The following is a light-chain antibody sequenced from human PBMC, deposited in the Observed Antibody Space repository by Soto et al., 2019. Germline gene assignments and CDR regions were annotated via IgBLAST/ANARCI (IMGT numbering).Light chain of an antibody. V-gene: IGLV1-44*01. CDR2: SNN. Sequence: QSVLTQPPSPSGTPGQRVTISCSGSSSNIGSNTVNWYQQLPGTAPKLLIYSNNQRPSGVPDRFSGSKSGTSASLAISGLQSEDEADYYCAAWDDSLNGVVFCGGTQLTVL. CDR3: AAWDDSLNGVV. CDR1: SSNIGSNT. J-gene: IGLJ2*01.